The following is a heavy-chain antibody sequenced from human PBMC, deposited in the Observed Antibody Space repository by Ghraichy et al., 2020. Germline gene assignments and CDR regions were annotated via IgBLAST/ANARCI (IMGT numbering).Heavy chain of an antibody. CDR3: AKDRYDSPRYGMDV. Sequence: GGSLRLSCAASGFTFSNYAMSWVRQAPGKGLEWVSAISVSGATTYFADSVKGRGTISRDNSKNTLYLQMNSLRAEDTAVYYCAKDRYDSPRYGMDVWGQGTTVTVSS. CDR2: ISVSGATT. D-gene: IGHD3-22*01. CDR1: GFTFSNYA. J-gene: IGHJ6*02. V-gene: IGHV3-23*01.